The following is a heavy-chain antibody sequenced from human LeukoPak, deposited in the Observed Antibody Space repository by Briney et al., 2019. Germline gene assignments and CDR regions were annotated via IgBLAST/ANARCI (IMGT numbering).Heavy chain of an antibody. CDR3: ARGEYCSGGSCYRSYFDY. V-gene: IGHV4-34*01. CDR2: INHSGST. J-gene: IGHJ4*02. CDR1: GGPFSGYY. D-gene: IGHD2-15*01. Sequence: MPSETLSLTCAVYGGPFSGYYWSWIRQPPGKGLEWIGEINHSGSTNYNPSLKSRVTISVDTSKNQFSLKLSSVTAADTAVYYCARGEYCSGGSCYRSYFDYWGQGTLVTVSS.